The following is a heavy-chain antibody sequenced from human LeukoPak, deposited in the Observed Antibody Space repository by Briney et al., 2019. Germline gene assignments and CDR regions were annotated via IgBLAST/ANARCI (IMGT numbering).Heavy chain of an antibody. Sequence: WIRQPPGKGLEWVGRIKSKTDGGTIDYAAPVKGRFTLSRDDSKNTLYLQMNSLRTEDTAVYYCTTDYKFSIDYWGQGTLVTVSS. V-gene: IGHV3-15*01. J-gene: IGHJ4*02. D-gene: IGHD2/OR15-2a*01. CDR3: TTDYKFSIDY. CDR2: IKSKTDGGTI.